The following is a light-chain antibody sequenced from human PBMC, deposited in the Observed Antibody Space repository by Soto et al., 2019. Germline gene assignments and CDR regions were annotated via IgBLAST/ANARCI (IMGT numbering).Light chain of an antibody. CDR3: SSHASRTSVV. V-gene: IGLV2-14*03. Sequence: QSVLTQPASVSGSPGQSITISCTRSSSDIGYDYVSWYQQHPGKAPKLIIYGVVDRPSGVSHRFSGSKSGNTASLTISGLQAEDEADYYCSSHASRTSVVFGGGTKLTVL. J-gene: IGLJ2*01. CDR2: GVV. CDR1: SSDIGYDY.